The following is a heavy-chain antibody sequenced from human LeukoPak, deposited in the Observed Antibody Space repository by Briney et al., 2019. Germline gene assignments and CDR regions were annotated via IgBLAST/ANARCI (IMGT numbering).Heavy chain of an antibody. D-gene: IGHD1-26*01. CDR1: GGSFSGYY. CDR2: INHSGST. V-gene: IGHV4-34*01. CDR3: ARVSGSYSSWGAFDI. Sequence: PSETLSLTCAVYGGSFSGYYWSWIRQPPGKGLEWIGEINHSGSTNYNPSLKSRVTISVDTSKNQFSLKLSSVTAADTAVYYCARVSGSYSSWGAFDIWGQGTMVTVSS. J-gene: IGHJ3*02.